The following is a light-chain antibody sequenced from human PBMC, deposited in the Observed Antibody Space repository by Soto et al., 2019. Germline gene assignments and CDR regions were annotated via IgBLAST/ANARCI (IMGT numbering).Light chain of an antibody. CDR3: STYTSASTS. Sequence: QSALTQPASVSGSPGQSITISCTGTEVGAHRVVSWYQQVPGTAPKLLIYEVIKRPSGISPRCSGSKAGNTASLTISGLQADYDADYFRSTYTSASTSFGGGTQLNVL. CDR2: EVI. V-gene: IGLV2-14*01. CDR1: EVGAHRV. J-gene: IGLJ2*01.